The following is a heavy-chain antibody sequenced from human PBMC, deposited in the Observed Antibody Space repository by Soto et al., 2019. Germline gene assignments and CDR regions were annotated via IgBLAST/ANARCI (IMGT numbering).Heavy chain of an antibody. J-gene: IGHJ5*02. D-gene: IGHD1-26*01. CDR2: ISYDGSNK. Sequence: QVQLVESGGGVVQPGRSLRLSCAASGFTFSSYAMHWVRQAPGKGLEWVAVISYDGSNKYYADSVKGRFTISRDNSKNTLYLQMNSRRAEDTAVXXXXRGRGLPRGSWFDPWGQGTLVTVSS. CDR1: GFTFSSYA. CDR3: XRGRGLPRGSWFDP. V-gene: IGHV3-30-3*01.